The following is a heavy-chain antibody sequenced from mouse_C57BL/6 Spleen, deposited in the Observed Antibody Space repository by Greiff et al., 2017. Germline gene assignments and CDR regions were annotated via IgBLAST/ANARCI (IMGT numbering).Heavy chain of an antibody. D-gene: IGHD2-10*02. CDR1: GYAFSSSW. J-gene: IGHJ2*01. Sequence: QVQLKQSGPELVKPGASVKISCKASGYAFSSSWMNWVKQRPGKGLEWIGRIYPGDGDTNYNGKFKGKATLTADKSSSTAYMQLSSLTSEDSAVYFCARAYGNYEGVDYWGQGTTLTVSS. V-gene: IGHV1-82*01. CDR2: IYPGDGDT. CDR3: ARAYGNYEGVDY.